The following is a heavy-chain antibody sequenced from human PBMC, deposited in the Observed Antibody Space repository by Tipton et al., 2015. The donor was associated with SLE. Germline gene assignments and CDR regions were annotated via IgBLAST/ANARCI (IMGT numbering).Heavy chain of an antibody. CDR2: INHSGST. Sequence: TLSLTCAVYGGSFSGYYWSWIRQSPGKGLEWIGEINHSGSTNYNPSLKSRVTISVDTSKNQFSLKLSSVTAADTAVYYCAREAAYYYGMDVWGQGTTVTVSS. V-gene: IGHV4-34*01. J-gene: IGHJ6*02. D-gene: IGHD6-13*01. CDR1: GGSFSGYY. CDR3: AREAAYYYGMDV.